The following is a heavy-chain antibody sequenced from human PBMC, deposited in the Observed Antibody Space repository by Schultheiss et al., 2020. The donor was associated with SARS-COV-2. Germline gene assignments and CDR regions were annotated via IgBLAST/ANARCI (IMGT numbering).Heavy chain of an antibody. CDR2: VRSETYGGST. CDR3: AREQEIGDAFDI. J-gene: IGHJ3*02. CDR1: GFTFGTYA. V-gene: IGHV3-49*04. Sequence: GGSLRLSCRTSGFTFGTYAMSWVRQAPGKGLEWVGLVRSETYGGSTEYAASVKGRFTISRDDSKPIAYLQMNSLKTEDTAVYYCAREQEIGDAFDIWGQGTMVTVSS. D-gene: IGHD3-3*01.